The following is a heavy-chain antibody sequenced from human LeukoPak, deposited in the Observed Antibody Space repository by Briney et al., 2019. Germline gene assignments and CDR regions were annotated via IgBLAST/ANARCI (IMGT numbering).Heavy chain of an antibody. CDR2: IWYDGSDK. J-gene: IGHJ4*02. D-gene: IGHD7-27*01. CDR1: GFAFSSYG. CDR3: AAWGSGLDY. V-gene: IGHV3-33*01. Sequence: GGTLRLSCAASGFAFSSYGMHWVRQAPGKGLEWVAVIWYDGSDKYYADSVKGRFTVSRDNSKNTLYLQMNSLRAEDTAVYYCAAWGSGLDYCGQGTLVTVSS.